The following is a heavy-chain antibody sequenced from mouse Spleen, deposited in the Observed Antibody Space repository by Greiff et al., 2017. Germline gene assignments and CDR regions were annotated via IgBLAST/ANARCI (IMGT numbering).Heavy chain of an antibody. CDR3: ARKDGNYRYAMDY. Sequence: VKLQESGAELARPGASVKMSCKASGYTFTSYTMHWVKQRPGQGLEWIGYINPSSGYTKYNQKFKDKATLTADKSSSTAYMQLSSLTSEDSAVYYCARKDGNYRYAMDYWGQGTSVTVSS. CDR1: GYTFTSYT. V-gene: IGHV1-4*01. J-gene: IGHJ4*01. CDR2: INPSSGYT. D-gene: IGHD2-1*01.